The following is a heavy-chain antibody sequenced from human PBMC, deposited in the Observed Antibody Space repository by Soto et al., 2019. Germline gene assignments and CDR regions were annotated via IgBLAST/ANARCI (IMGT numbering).Heavy chain of an antibody. D-gene: IGHD5-18*01. Sequence: SETLSLTCTVSGGSISNYYWNWIRQSPGKGLEWIGYIYSSGSTHYNPSLQNRVTISIDTSKNQVSLKVNSVTAADTAVYYCARDHPHSYGIYYFDYWGQGTPVTVSS. J-gene: IGHJ4*02. CDR2: IYSSGST. CDR3: ARDHPHSYGIYYFDY. V-gene: IGHV4-59*01. CDR1: GGSISNYY.